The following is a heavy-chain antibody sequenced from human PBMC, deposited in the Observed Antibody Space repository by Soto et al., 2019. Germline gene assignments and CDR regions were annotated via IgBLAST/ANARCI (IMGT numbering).Heavy chain of an antibody. Sequence: ASVKVSCKTSWDSFTGCSVHWVRQSPEHGPEWMGWINTKSGGTKYEQKFQGRVTMTRDTSISTVFMELSRVTSDDTAVYYCAREALSRGNFITRKLFDYWAQGSLVPVSS. CDR3: AREALSRGNFITRKLFDY. CDR2: INTKSGGT. V-gene: IGHV1-2*02. D-gene: IGHD3-10*01. J-gene: IGHJ4*02. CDR1: WDSFTGCS.